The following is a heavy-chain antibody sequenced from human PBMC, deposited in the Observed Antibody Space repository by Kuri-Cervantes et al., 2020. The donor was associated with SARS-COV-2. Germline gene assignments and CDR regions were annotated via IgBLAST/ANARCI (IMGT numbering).Heavy chain of an antibody. CDR2: ISYDGSDK. Sequence: GESLKISCAASGFTFSNFGMHWVRQAPGKGLEWVTLISYDGSDKYYADSVEGRFTISRDNSKSTLFLQMNSLRAEDTAEYYCARGAAAADYFFYGMDVWGRGTTVTVSS. D-gene: IGHD6-13*01. CDR1: GFTFSNFG. V-gene: IGHV3-30*03. J-gene: IGHJ6*02. CDR3: ARGAAAADYFFYGMDV.